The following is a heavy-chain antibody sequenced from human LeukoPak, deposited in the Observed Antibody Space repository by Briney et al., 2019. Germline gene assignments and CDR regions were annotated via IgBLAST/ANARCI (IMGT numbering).Heavy chain of an antibody. Sequence: SETLSLTCAVYGGSFSGYYWSWIRQPPGKGLEWIGEISHSGSTNYNPSLKSRVTISVDTSKNQFSLKLSSVTAADTAVYYCARGRGLYSYGSYYFDYWGQGTLVTVSS. CDR3: ARGRGLYSYGSYYFDY. V-gene: IGHV4-34*01. J-gene: IGHJ4*02. D-gene: IGHD5-18*01. CDR2: ISHSGST. CDR1: GGSFSGYY.